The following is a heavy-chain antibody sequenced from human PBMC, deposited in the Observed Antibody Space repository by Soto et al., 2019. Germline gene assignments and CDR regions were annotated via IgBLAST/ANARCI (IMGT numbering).Heavy chain of an antibody. V-gene: IGHV4-34*01. J-gene: IGHJ6*02. CDR3: ASGSHGTFGGVIAPLGDYYGMDV. Sequence: SETLSLTCAVYGGSFSGYYWSWIRQPPGKGLEWMGEINHSGSTNYNPSLKSRVTISVDTSKNQFSLKLSSVTAADTAVYYCASGSHGTFGGVIAPLGDYYGMDVWGQGTTVTVSS. CDR2: INHSGST. CDR1: GGSFSGYY. D-gene: IGHD3-16*02.